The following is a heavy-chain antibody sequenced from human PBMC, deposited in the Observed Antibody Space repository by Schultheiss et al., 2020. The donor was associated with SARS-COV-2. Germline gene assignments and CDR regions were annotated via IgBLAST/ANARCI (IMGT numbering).Heavy chain of an antibody. Sequence: SETLSLTCTVSNGSIINYYWSWIRQPPGKGLEWIGYIYYSGSTNYNPSLKSRVTMSVDTSKNQFSLKLSSVTAADTAVYYCARASGSYYYYGMDVWGQGTTVTVSS. V-gene: IGHV4-59*12. CDR2: IYYSGST. CDR1: NGSIINYY. D-gene: IGHD1-26*01. CDR3: ARASGSYYYYGMDV. J-gene: IGHJ6*02.